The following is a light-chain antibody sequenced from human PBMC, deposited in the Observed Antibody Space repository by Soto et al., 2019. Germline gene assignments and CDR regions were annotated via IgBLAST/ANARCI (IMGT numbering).Light chain of an antibody. CDR3: QTWGAGFSVV. Sequence: QPVLTQSPSASASLGASVTLTCTLSSGHSSYAIAWHQQQPEKGPRYLIKVNTDGSHNTGDGIPDRFSGSSSGAERYLTISSLQSEDEADYYCQTWGAGFSVVFGGGTKLTVL. CDR2: VNTDGSH. V-gene: IGLV4-69*01. CDR1: SGHSSYA. J-gene: IGLJ2*01.